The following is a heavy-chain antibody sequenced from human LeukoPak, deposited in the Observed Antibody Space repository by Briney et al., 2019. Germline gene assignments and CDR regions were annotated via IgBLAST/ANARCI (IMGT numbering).Heavy chain of an antibody. J-gene: IGHJ4*02. V-gene: IGHV3-48*01. CDR2: ISSSSSTI. Sequence: GFSVRLSCAACGFTFSRYNMNWVRQAPARGREGVSYISSSSSTIYYAYSVKGRFTISRDNAKNTLYLQMNSLRAEDTAVYYCAKERYYYGSGSYYPDYWGQGTLVTVSS. CDR1: GFTFSRYN. D-gene: IGHD3-10*01. CDR3: AKERYYYGSGSYYPDY.